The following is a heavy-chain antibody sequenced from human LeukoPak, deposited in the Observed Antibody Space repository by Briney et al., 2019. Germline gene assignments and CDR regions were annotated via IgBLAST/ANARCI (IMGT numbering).Heavy chain of an antibody. V-gene: IGHV4-59*01. CDR3: ARVHYYDSSGYGSDAFDI. J-gene: IGHJ3*02. CDR2: TYYSGST. D-gene: IGHD3-22*01. Sequence: PSETLSLTCTVSGGSISSYYWSWIRQPPGKGLEWIGYTYYSGSTDYNPSLKSRVTISVDTSKNQFSLKLSSVTAADTAVYYCARVHYYDSSGYGSDAFDIWGQGTMVTVSS. CDR1: GGSISSYY.